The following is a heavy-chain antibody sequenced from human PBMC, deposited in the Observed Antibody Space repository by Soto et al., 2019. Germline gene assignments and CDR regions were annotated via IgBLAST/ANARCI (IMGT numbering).Heavy chain of an antibody. CDR1: GYAFTSYY. J-gene: IGHJ3*02. CDR2: INPSGGST. V-gene: IGHV1-46*03. CDR3: ARVLEYSGSDDAFDI. Sequence: ASVKVSWKAAGYAFTSYYMHWVRQAPGQGLEWMGIINPSGGSTSYAQKFQGRVTMTRDTSTSTVYMELSSLRSEDTAVYYCARVLEYSGSDDAFDIWGQGTMVTVSS. D-gene: IGHD5-12*01.